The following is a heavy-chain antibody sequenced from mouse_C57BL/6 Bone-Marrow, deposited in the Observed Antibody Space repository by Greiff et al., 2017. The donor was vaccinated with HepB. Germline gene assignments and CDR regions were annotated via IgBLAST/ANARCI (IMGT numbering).Heavy chain of an antibody. CDR3: ASPLLRYLS. CDR2: TYPRSGNT. CDR1: GYTFTSYG. V-gene: IGHV1-81*01. D-gene: IGHD1-1*01. Sequence: QVQLQQSGAELARPGASVKLSCKASGYTFTSYGISWVKQRTGQGLEWIGETYPRSGNTYYNEKFKGKATLTADKSSSTAYMELRSLTSEDSAVYFCASPLLRYLSWGQGTLVTVSA. J-gene: IGHJ3*01.